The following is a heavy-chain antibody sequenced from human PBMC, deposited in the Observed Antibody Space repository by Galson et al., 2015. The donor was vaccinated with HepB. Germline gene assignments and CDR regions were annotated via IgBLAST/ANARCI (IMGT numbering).Heavy chain of an antibody. J-gene: IGHJ6*02. CDR3: ARVPEGWDPSGFYHFYDMDL. D-gene: IGHD1-26*01. V-gene: IGHV4-59*02. CDR2: TYYSGTT. Sequence: ETLSLTCSVSGGSVSPYYWNWIRQPPGKGLEWIGHTYYSGTTEYNASLKSRVTISIDTSKNQVSLNVTSVTAADTAVYFCARVPEGWDPSGFYHFYDMDLWGQGTRVTVSS. CDR1: GGSVSPYY.